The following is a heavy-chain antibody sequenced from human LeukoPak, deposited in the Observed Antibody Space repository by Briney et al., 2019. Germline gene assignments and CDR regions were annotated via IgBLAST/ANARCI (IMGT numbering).Heavy chain of an antibody. J-gene: IGHJ6*02. Sequence: SETLSLTCAVYGGSFSGYYWSWIRQPPGKGLEWIGEINHSGSTNYNPSLKSRVTLSVDTSKTQFSLKLTSVTAADTAVYYCARVLAQRVGGYYGSDYYYYGMDVWGQGTTVTVSS. D-gene: IGHD3-22*01. V-gene: IGHV4-34*01. CDR3: ARVLAQRVGGYYGSDYYYYGMDV. CDR1: GGSFSGYY. CDR2: INHSGST.